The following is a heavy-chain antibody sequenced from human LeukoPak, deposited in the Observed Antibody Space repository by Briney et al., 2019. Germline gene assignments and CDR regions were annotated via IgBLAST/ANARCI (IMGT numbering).Heavy chain of an antibody. CDR1: GFTFTSSA. CDR2: IVVGSGNA. CDR3: AADPGHYGDYDFDY. J-gene: IGHJ4*02. V-gene: IGHV1-58*01. D-gene: IGHD4-17*01. Sequence: TSVKVSCKASGFTFTSSAVQWVRQARGQRLEWIGWIVVGSGNANYAQKFQERVTITRDMSTSTAYMELSSLRSEDTAVYYCAADPGHYGDYDFDYWGQGTLVTVSS.